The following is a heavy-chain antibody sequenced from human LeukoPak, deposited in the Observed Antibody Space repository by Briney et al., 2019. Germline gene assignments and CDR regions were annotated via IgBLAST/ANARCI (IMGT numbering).Heavy chain of an antibody. CDR3: ARVLLYWFGEVIQRAFDY. J-gene: IGHJ4*02. V-gene: IGHV3-7*01. Sequence: PGGSLRLSCAASGFTFSSYWMHWVRQAPGKGLEWVANIKQDGSEKYYVDSVKGRFTISRDNAKNSLYLQMNSLRAEDTAVYYCARVLLYWFGEVIQRAFDYWGQGTLVTVSS. CDR2: IKQDGSEK. CDR1: GFTFSSYW. D-gene: IGHD3-10*01.